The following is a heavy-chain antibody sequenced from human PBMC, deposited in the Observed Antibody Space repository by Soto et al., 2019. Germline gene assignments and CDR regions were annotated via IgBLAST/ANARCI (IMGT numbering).Heavy chain of an antibody. CDR2: IKADNGDT. Sequence: HIVQSGPEEKSPGASVKLSCTTSGYIFADYAIHCVRQAPGQGLEWVGWIKADNGDTRYSPKFQGRLIITRDISASTSYMELSDLRSTDTGVFYCATSDWAWWGRGTLITVS. J-gene: IGHJ4*02. CDR3: ATSDWAW. V-gene: IGHV1-3*05. D-gene: IGHD3-9*01. CDR1: GYIFADYA.